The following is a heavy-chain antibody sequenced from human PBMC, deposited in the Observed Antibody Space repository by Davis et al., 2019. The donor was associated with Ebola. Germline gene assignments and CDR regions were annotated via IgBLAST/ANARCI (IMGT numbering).Heavy chain of an antibody. J-gene: IGHJ6*02. CDR3: ARGSAYYYGSGSYRGYGMDV. V-gene: IGHV4-59*01. Sequence: GSLRLSCTVSGGSISSYYWSWIRQPPGKGLEWIGYIYYSGSTNYNPSLKSRVTISVDTSKNQFSLKLSSVTAAGTAVYYCARGSAYYYGSGSYRGYGMDVWGQGTTVTVSS. CDR2: IYYSGST. CDR1: GGSISSYY. D-gene: IGHD3-10*01.